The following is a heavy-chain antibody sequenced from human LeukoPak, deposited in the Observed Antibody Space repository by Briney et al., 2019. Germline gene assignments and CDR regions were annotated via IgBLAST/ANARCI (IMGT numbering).Heavy chain of an antibody. V-gene: IGHV3-11*01. J-gene: IGHJ3*02. CDR3: ARDARYFDWSVHFFDI. CDR1: GFTFSDYY. Sequence: TGGSLRLSCAASGFTFSDYYMSWIRQAPGKGLEWVSYISSSGSTIYYADSVKGRFTISRDNAKNSLYLQMNSLRAEDTAVYYCARDARYFDWSVHFFDIWGQGTMVTVSS. CDR2: ISSSGSTI. D-gene: IGHD3-9*01.